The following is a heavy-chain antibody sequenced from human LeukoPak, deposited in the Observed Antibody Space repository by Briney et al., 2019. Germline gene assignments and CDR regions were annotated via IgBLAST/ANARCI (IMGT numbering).Heavy chain of an antibody. CDR3: ARDSAPRVTIFGVVPFDY. Sequence: GGSLRLSCAASGFTFSSYAMHWVRQAPGKGLEYVSAISSNGGSTYYANSVKGRFTISRDNSKNTLYLQMGSLRAEDMAVYYRARDSAPRVTIFGVVPFDYWGQGTLVTVSS. CDR1: GFTFSSYA. V-gene: IGHV3-64*01. CDR2: ISSNGGST. J-gene: IGHJ4*02. D-gene: IGHD3-3*01.